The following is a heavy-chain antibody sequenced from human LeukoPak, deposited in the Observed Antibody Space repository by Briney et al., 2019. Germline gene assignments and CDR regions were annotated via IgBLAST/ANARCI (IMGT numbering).Heavy chain of an antibody. V-gene: IGHV3-23*01. CDR2: ISDGSRNT. Sequence: GSLRLSCATSGFTFSSYTMNWVRQTPGKGLQWVSTISDGSRNTYYADSVKGRFTISRDTSKNTLYLQMNSLRAEDTAVYYCAKGRIAAAGDFDYWGQGTLVAVSS. D-gene: IGHD6-13*01. CDR3: AKGRIAAAGDFDY. CDR1: GFTFSSYT. J-gene: IGHJ4*02.